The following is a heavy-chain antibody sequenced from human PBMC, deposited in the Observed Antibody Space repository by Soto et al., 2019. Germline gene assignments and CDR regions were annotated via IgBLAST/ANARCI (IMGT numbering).Heavy chain of an antibody. V-gene: IGHV3-23*01. CDR2: ISGSGGIT. J-gene: IGHJ4*02. CDR1: GFTFSNYA. Sequence: EVQLLESGGGLVQPGGSLRLSCAASGFTFSNYAMTWVRQAPGKGLEWVSFISGSGGITYYADSVKGRFTISRDNSKNTLYLQMHSLRGEDTAIYYCEKDANWEDHYWGQGTLVTVSS. D-gene: IGHD1-1*01. CDR3: EKDANWEDHY.